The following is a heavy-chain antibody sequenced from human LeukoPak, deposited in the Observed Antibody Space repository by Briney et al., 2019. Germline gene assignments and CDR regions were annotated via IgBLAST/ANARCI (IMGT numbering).Heavy chain of an antibody. J-gene: IGHJ4*02. D-gene: IGHD6-19*01. Sequence: GSVKVSCTASGYTFSGYYMHWVRQAPGKGLEWMGWINPNGGDTNYAETFKGRVTMARDKSKNTVYMEMNRLRADDTAVYYCARGRSSVWGTWSLYFDYWGQGTLVTVSS. CDR3: ARGRSSVWGTWSLYFDY. CDR2: INPNGGDT. CDR1: GYTFSGYY. V-gene: IGHV1-2*02.